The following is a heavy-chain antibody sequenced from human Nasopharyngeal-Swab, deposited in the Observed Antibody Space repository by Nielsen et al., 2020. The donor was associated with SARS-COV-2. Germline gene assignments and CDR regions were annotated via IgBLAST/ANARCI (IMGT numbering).Heavy chain of an antibody. CDR1: GGSISSGSYY. CDR3: ARGTVHYGMDV. Sequence: SETLSLTCTVSGGSISSGSYYWSWIRQPAGKGLEWIGYIYYSGSSSYNPSLKSRVTISVDMSKNQFSLKLTSVTAADTAVYYCARGTVHYGMDVWGQGTTVTVSS. J-gene: IGHJ6*02. D-gene: IGHD4-11*01. CDR2: IYYSGSS. V-gene: IGHV4-61*10.